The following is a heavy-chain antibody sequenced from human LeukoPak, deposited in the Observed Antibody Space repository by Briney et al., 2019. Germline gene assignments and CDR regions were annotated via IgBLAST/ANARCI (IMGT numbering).Heavy chain of an antibody. CDR2: IYYSGST. J-gene: IGHJ4*02. CDR3: ARQLGDRLLFDY. D-gene: IGHD2-21*01. V-gene: IGHV4-59*08. Sequence: SETLSLTCAVYGGSFSSYFWSWIRQPPGKGLEWIGYIYYSGSTHYNPSLKSRVTISLDTSRNQFSLKLSSVTAADTAVYYCARQLGDRLLFDYWGQGTLVTVSS. CDR1: GGSFSSYF.